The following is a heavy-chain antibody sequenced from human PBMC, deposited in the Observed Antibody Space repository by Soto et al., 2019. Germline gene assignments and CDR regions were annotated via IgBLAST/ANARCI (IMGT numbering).Heavy chain of an antibody. D-gene: IGHD2-8*01. Sequence: QVQLQQWGAGLLKPSETLSLSCGVYGGSFSGHSWSWIRQPPGKGLEWIGEMNHSGSTNYNPSLNSRVTISVDTSKRQVFLKLNSVTAADTAMYYCARGLNPFDFWGQGTLVTVSS. CDR2: MNHSGST. CDR1: GGSFSGHS. V-gene: IGHV4-34*01. CDR3: ARGLNPFDF. J-gene: IGHJ4*02.